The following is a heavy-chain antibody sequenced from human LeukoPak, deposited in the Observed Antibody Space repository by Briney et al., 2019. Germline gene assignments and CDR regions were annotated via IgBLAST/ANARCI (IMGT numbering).Heavy chain of an antibody. CDR2: INPVNSQT. D-gene: IGHD1-26*01. J-gene: IGHJ4*02. V-gene: IGHV5-51*01. Sequence: GESLKISCKGSGYRFTNYWIGWVRQLPGKGLEWMGIINPVNSQTSYSPSFQGQVTMSADKSITTAYLQWSSLKASDTAMYYCARHVRSGNYRRFDYWGQGTLVTVSS. CDR1: GYRFTNYW. CDR3: ARHVRSGNYRRFDY.